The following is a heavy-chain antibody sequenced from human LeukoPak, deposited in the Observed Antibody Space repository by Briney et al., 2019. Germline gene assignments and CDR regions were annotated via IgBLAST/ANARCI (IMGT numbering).Heavy chain of an antibody. CDR3: AKNYYGSGSYYSPSLDY. D-gene: IGHD3-10*01. J-gene: IGHJ4*02. CDR2: ISSSGSTI. Sequence: PGRSLRLSCAASGFTFSSYAMHWARQAPGKGLEWVSYISSSGSTIYYADSVKGRFTISRDNAKNSLYLQMNSLRAEDTAVYYCAKNYYGSGSYYSPSLDYWGQGTLVTVSS. CDR1: GFTFSSYA. V-gene: IGHV3-48*03.